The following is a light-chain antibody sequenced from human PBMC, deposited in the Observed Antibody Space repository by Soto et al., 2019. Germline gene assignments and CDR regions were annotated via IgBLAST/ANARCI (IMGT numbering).Light chain of an antibody. Sequence: DIQMTQSPSSLSASVGDRVTITCRTSQSTSTYLSWYQQKPGKAPKLLIYGASSMQSGVPPRFSGSGSGTDFTLTISSLQPEDFATYYCQQSYTTPLYTCGPGTKLEIK. V-gene: IGKV1-39*01. CDR3: QQSYTTPLYT. CDR1: QSTSTY. CDR2: GAS. J-gene: IGKJ2*01.